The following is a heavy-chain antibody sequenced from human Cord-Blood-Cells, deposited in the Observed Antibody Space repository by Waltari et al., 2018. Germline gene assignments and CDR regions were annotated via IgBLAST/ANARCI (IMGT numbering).Heavy chain of an antibody. CDR2: ISYDGSNK. V-gene: IGHV3-30-3*01. CDR3: AREIEYSSSYDY. CDR1: GFTFSSYA. Sequence: QVQLVESGGGVVQPGRSLRLSCAASGFTFSSYAMPGVRQAPGKGLEWVAVISYDGSNKYYADSVKGRFTISRDNSKNTLYLQMNSLRAEDTAVYYCAREIEYSSSYDYWGQGTLVTVSS. J-gene: IGHJ4*02. D-gene: IGHD6-13*01.